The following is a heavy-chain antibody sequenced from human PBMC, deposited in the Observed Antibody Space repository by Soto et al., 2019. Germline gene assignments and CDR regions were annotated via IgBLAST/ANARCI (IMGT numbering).Heavy chain of an antibody. J-gene: IGHJ4*02. Sequence: GVSLRLSCATSGFTFSHYEMNWVRQAPGKGLEWVSGISGSGASTYYADSVKGRFTISRDNSKNTLYLQMNSLRADDTGVYYCAKDLWYSSLPAFDYWGQGTPVTVSS. CDR3: AKDLWYSSLPAFDY. D-gene: IGHD6-19*01. CDR2: ISGSGAST. V-gene: IGHV3-23*01. CDR1: GFTFSHYE.